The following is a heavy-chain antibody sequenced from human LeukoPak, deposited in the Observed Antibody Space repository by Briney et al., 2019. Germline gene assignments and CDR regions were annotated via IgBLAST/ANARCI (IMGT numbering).Heavy chain of an antibody. CDR1: GGSISSYY. D-gene: IGHD3-16*02. CDR3: ARGYPDYDYVWGSYRNNWFDP. J-gene: IGHJ5*02. CDR2: IYTSGST. V-gene: IGHV4-4*07. Sequence: SETLSLTCTVSGGSISSYYWSWIRQPAGKGLEWIGRIYTSGSTNYNPSLKSRVTISVDTSKNQFSLKLSSVTAADTAVYYCARGYPDYDYVWGSYRNNWFDPWGQGTLVTVSS.